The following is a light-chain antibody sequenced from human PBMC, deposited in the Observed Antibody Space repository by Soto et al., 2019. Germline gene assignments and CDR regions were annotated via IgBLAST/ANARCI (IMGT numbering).Light chain of an antibody. CDR3: METVQILVT. Sequence: TQSQLNMPVTPGEPASISCRSSQNLLQSNGHNYVSWYLQKPGQSPQLLIYVDSSRASGVPDRFSASGSGTDFTLKITRVEAEDVGIYYCMETVQILVTFGQVTLLEIK. V-gene: IGKV2-28*01. CDR2: VDS. J-gene: IGKJ5*01. CDR1: QNLLQSNGHNY.